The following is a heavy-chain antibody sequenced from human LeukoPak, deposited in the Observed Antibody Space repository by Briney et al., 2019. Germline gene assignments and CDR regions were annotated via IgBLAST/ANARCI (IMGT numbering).Heavy chain of an antibody. J-gene: IGHJ1*01. Sequence: SQTLSLTCAVSGTTINSGRYSWNWIRQRPGEGLEWIGYISYSGTTYYNPSLLGRISISMDTSYKQFSLTLSSVTAADTALYYCARSHHYENDGFSKFFQVWGQGTLVTVSS. CDR2: ISYSGTT. V-gene: IGHV4-31*11. CDR1: GTTINSGRYS. D-gene: IGHD3-22*01. CDR3: ARSHHYENDGFSKFFQV.